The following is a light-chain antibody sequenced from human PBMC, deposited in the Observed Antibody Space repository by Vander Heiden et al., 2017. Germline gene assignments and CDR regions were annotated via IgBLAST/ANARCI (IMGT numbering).Light chain of an antibody. J-gene: IGKJ1*01. CDR3: QKYNSAPWT. CDR2: AAS. Sequence: DIQMTQSPSSMSASVGDRVTITCRASQGISNYLAWYQQKPGKVPKLLFYAASTLQSGVPSRFSGSGSGKDFTLTISSLQPEDVATYYCQKYNSAPWTFGQGTKVEIK. V-gene: IGKV1-27*01. CDR1: QGISNY.